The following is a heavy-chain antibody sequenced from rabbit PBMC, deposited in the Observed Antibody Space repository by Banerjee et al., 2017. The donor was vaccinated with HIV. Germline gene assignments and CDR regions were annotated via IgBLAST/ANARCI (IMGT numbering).Heavy chain of an antibody. CDR2: IYAGSSGSA. J-gene: IGHJ4*01. CDR3: AREIYEDDGGYGYVGYFNL. V-gene: IGHV1S40*01. Sequence: QSLEESGGDLVKPGASLTLTCTASGFSFSSSQYMCWVRQAPGKGLEWIACIYAGSSGSAYYASWAKGRFTISKASSTTVTLQMTSLTAADTATYFCAREIYEDDGGYGYVGYFNLWGPGTLVTVS. CDR1: GFSFSSSQY. D-gene: IGHD6-1*01.